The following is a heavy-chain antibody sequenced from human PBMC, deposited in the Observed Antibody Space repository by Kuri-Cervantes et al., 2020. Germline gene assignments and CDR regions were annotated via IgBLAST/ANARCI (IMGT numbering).Heavy chain of an antibody. V-gene: IGHV3-11*01. CDR2: ISSSGSTI. J-gene: IGHJ4*02. D-gene: IGHD3-3*01. CDR3: ARVGSDFWSISDY. CDR1: GFTFSDYY. Sequence: GGSLRLSCAASGFTFSDYYMSWIRQAPGKGLEWVSYISSSGSTIYYADSVKGRFTISRDNAKNSLYLQMNSLRAEDTAVYYRARVGSDFWSISDYWGQGNLVTVSS.